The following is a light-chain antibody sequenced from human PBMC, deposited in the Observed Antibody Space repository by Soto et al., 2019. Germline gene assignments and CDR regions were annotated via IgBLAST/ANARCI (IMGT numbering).Light chain of an antibody. CDR1: QIILYASHSKNY. V-gene: IGKV4-1*01. J-gene: IGKJ1*01. Sequence: IMTQPSPSMPVSLGERATINSKSSQIILYASHSKNYFAWYQQKTGQHPKLLIYWASTRASGVPDRFSGSGSGTDFTLTIIGLQDHDEAAYYYQQHCINSLTYGQGTKLEIK. CDR2: WAS. CDR3: QQHCINSLT.